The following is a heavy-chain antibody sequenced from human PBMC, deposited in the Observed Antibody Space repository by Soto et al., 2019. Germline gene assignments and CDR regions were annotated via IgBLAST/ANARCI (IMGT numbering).Heavy chain of an antibody. CDR2: ISYDGTKK. V-gene: IGHV3-30-3*01. J-gene: IGHJ5*02. Sequence: QVQVVESGGGVVQPGRSLRLSCAASGFPVSTYSMYWIRQAPGKGLEWVALISYDGTKKDYADSVKGRFTISRDNSKITLYLQVNSLRTDDTAVYYCVRCWGTGDGSDLGYNWFNPWGQGTLVTVSS. CDR1: GFPVSTYS. CDR3: VRCWGTGDGSDLGYNWFNP. D-gene: IGHD3-16*01.